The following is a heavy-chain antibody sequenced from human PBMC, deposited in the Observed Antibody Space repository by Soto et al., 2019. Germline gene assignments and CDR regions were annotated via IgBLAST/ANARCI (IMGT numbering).Heavy chain of an antibody. J-gene: IGHJ6*02. CDR1: GGSFSGYY. D-gene: IGHD2-15*01. CDR2: IIHSGNT. CDR3: AGGRSENNWYSVYDYYGLGV. Sequence: PSETLSLTCAFYGGSFSGYYWTWIRQPPGKGLEWIGEIIHSGNTNYNPSLKSRVTISVDASKNQFSLKLTSVTAADTAVYYCAGGRSENNWYSVYDYYGLGVWGQGATVTVSS. V-gene: IGHV4-34*12.